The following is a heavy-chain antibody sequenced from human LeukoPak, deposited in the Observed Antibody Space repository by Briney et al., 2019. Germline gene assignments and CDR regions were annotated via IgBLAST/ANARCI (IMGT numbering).Heavy chain of an antibody. CDR1: GFTFSSYG. CDR2: IKQDGSEK. J-gene: IGHJ6*02. CDR3: ARAMDV. Sequence: GGSLRLSCAASGFTFSSYGMHWVRQAPGKGLEWLANIKQDGSEKYYVASVKGRFSISRDNAKNSLYLQMNSLRAEDTAVYYCARAMDVWGQGTTVTVSS. V-gene: IGHV3-7*04.